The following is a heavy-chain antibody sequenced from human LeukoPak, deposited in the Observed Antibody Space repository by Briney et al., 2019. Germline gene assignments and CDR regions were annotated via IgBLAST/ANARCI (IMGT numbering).Heavy chain of an antibody. CDR3: ARDRCSSTCCYAWARMFDY. D-gene: IGHD2-2*01. V-gene: IGHV3-66*02. CDR1: GFTVSSNY. CDR2: IYSGGST. Sequence: GGSLRLSCAASGFTVSSNYMSWVRQAPGKGLEWVSVIYSGGSTYYADSVKGRFTISRDNSKNTLYLQMNSLRAEGTAVYYCARDRCSSTCCYAWARMFDYWGQGTLVTVSS. J-gene: IGHJ4*02.